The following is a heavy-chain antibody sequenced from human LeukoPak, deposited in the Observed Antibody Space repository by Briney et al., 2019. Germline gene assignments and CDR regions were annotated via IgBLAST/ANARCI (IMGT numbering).Heavy chain of an antibody. Sequence: ASVKVSCKASGYTFTSYYMHWVRPAPGQGLEWMGIINPSCGSTSYAQNCHGRVNMTRDTSTSTVDMELSSLRSEDTGVYYCAGRIAASPPSRNYYYGMYVWGQGTTVTVSS. D-gene: IGHD6-6*01. CDR1: GYTFTSYY. CDR2: INPSCGST. V-gene: IGHV1-46*01. CDR3: AGRIAASPPSRNYYYGMYV. J-gene: IGHJ6*02.